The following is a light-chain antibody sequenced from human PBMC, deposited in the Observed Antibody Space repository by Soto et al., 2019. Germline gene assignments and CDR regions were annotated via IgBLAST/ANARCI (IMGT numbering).Light chain of an antibody. V-gene: IGLV2-11*01. CDR3: CSVAAKDTLWV. J-gene: IGLJ3*02. CDR1: NSDIGGYNY. CDR2: DVS. Sequence: QYALTQPRSVSGSPGQSVTISCTGTNSDIGGYNYVSWYQQHPGKAPKVMIYDVSRRPSGVPDRFSGSKSGNTASLTISGLQAEDEADYYCCSVAAKDTLWVFGGGTKVTVL.